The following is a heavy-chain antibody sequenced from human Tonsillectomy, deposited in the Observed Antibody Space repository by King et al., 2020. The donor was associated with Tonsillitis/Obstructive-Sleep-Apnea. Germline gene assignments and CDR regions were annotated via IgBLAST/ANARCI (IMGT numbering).Heavy chain of an antibody. CDR1: GGAFSGYY. J-gene: IGHJ5*02. D-gene: IGHD6-6*01. CDR3: ARRTYSSSSWFDP. V-gene: IGHV4-34*01. CDR2: INQSGST. Sequence: VQLQQWGAGLLKPSETLFLTCAVYGGAFSGYYCSWIRHTPGRGLEWIGEINQSGSTNYNPSLKSRVTISADTSKNQLSLKLSSVTAADTAVYYCARRTYSSSSWFDPWGQGTLVTVSS.